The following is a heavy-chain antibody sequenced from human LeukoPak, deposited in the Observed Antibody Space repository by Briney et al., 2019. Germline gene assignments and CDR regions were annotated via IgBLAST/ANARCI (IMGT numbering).Heavy chain of an antibody. CDR2: IYYSGST. D-gene: IGHD3-10*01. J-gene: IGHJ5*02. Sequence: SETLSLTCTVSGDSIRSSSYHWGWIRQPPGKGLEWIGSIYYSGSTYNNRSLKRRLTISIDTSKNQFSLRLSSVTAADTAVYYCTREVEGYSYASGRFLHFDPWGQGTLVTVSS. V-gene: IGHV4-39*07. CDR1: GDSIRSSSYH. CDR3: TREVEGYSYASGRFLHFDP.